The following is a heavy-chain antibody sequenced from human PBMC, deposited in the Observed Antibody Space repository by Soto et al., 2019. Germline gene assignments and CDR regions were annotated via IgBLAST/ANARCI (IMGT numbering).Heavy chain of an antibody. V-gene: IGHV4-39*01. J-gene: IGHJ6*02. CDR3: TGHRVLSPGAPPDGMDV. CDR2: IYHSGTT. Sequence: PSETLSLTCTVSAGSVSSGSYYWGWIRQPPGKGLEWVGRIYHSGTTYYNPSLKSRLTISEDPSKNQFSLKLSSVTAADTAVYSCTGHRVLSPGAPPDGMDVWGQGTTVTVSS. D-gene: IGHD3-16*01. CDR1: AGSVSSGSYY.